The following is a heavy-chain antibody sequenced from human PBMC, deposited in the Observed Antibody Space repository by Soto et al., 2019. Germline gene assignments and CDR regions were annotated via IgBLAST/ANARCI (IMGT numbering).Heavy chain of an antibody. CDR2: IDHTASI. CDR1: GGAISTSDW. V-gene: IGHV4-4*02. CDR3: ARATVRRVNEQYNLGRF. Sequence: SETLSLPCAVSGGAISTSDWWSWVRQPPGKGLEWIGEIDHTASINHNPSLKTRAIISVDKSKNPFFPNLTSVTAADTVPCFCARATVRRVNEQYNLGRFWGQGILVTVSS. J-gene: IGHJ4*02. D-gene: IGHD1-1*01.